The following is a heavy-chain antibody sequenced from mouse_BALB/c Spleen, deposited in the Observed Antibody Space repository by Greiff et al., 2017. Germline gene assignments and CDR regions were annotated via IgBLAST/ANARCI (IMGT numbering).Heavy chain of an antibody. CDR3: ARGGYGSSFDY. D-gene: IGHD1-1*01. J-gene: IGHJ2*01. CDR1: GYTFTSYY. V-gene: IGHV1S81*02. CDR2: INPSNGGT. Sequence: VQLQQSGAELVKPGASVKLSCKASGYTFTSYYMYWVKQRPGQGLEWIGEINPSNGGTNFNEKFKSKATLTVDKSSSTAYMQLSSLTSEDSAVYYCARGGYGSSFDYWGQGTTLTVSS.